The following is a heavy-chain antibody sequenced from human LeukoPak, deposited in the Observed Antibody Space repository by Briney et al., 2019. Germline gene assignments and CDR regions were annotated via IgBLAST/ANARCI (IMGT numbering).Heavy chain of an antibody. J-gene: IGHJ4*02. CDR3: AGTQSYFHY. Sequence: SQTLSLTCAVSGDSVSGNSAPWNWIRQTPSRGLEWLGRTYYRSRWYNDYALSVKSRITINPDTSKNQFSLQLNAVTPEDTAVYYCAGTQSYFHYWGQGALVTVSS. V-gene: IGHV6-1*01. CDR1: GDSVSGNSAP. CDR2: TYYRSRWYN.